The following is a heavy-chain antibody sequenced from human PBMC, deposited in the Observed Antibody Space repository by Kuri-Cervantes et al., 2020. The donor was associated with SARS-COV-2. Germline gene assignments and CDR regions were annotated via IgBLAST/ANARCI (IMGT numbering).Heavy chain of an antibody. CDR2: INPSGGSA. V-gene: IGHV1-46*01. J-gene: IGHJ4*02. Sequence: ASVKVSCKASGYSFTNYYLHWVRQAPGQGLKWMGIINPSGGSARYAQKFQSRVTITADKSTSTAYMELSSLRSEDTAVYYCARVSVAGTDWGQGTLVTVSS. D-gene: IGHD6-19*01. CDR1: GYSFTNYY. CDR3: ARVSVAGTD.